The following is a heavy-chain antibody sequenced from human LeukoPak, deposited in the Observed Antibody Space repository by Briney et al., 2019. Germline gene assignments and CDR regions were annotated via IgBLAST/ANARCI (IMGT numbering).Heavy chain of an antibody. D-gene: IGHD1-7*01. Sequence: GKSLRLSCAASGFTFSTYGMYWVRQAPGKGLESVAVISHDGSKTYYADSVRGRFTISRDNSKNTLYLQMHILGAEDTAVYYCARLPPSVFGAGTADFDYWGQGTLVTVSS. CDR1: GFTFSTYG. CDR3: ARLPPSVFGAGTADFDY. CDR2: ISHDGSKT. V-gene: IGHV3-30*03. J-gene: IGHJ4*02.